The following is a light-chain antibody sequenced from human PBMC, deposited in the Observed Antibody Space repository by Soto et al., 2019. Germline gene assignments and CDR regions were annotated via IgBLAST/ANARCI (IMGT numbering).Light chain of an antibody. CDR2: GAS. V-gene: IGKV3-20*01. J-gene: IGKJ2*01. CDR3: QQYGGVPYT. CDR1: ESISRDY. Sequence: EIVLTQSPGTLSLSPGQRATLSCRASESISRDYLAWYQQRLGQAPRLLIYGASSGATGIPDRFSGSRSGTDFTLTISRLEPEDFAIYYCQQYGGVPYTFGQGTKLEIK.